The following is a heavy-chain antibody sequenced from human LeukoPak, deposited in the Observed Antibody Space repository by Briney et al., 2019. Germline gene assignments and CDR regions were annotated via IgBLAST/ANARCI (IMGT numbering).Heavy chain of an antibody. J-gene: IGHJ5*02. V-gene: IGHV1-2*06. D-gene: IGHD6-19*01. CDR1: GYTFTGYY. Sequence: GASVKVSCKASGYTFTGYYMHWARQAPGQGLEWMGRINPNSGGTNYVQKFQGRVTMTRDTSISTAYMELSRLRSDDTAVYYCVLEVLSSGWVSWGQGTLVTVSS. CDR2: INPNSGGT. CDR3: VLEVLSSGWVS.